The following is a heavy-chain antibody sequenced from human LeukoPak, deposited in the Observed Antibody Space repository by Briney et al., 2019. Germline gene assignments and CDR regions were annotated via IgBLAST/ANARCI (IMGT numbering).Heavy chain of an antibody. CDR2: IKQDGSEK. D-gene: IGHD4-17*01. CDR1: GFSFSVYE. Sequence: GGSLRLSCAASGFSFSVYEIHWVRQAPGKGLEWVANIKQDGSEKYYVDSVKGRFTISRDNTKNSLYLQMNSLRAEDTAVYYCARDDTVTTRVGFIDWGQGTLVTVSS. V-gene: IGHV3-7*01. CDR3: ARDDTVTTRVGFID. J-gene: IGHJ4*02.